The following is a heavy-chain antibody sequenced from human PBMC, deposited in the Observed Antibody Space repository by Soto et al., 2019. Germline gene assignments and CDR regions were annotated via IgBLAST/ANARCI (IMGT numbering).Heavy chain of an antibody. CDR1: GVSISSGNW. J-gene: IGHJ5*02. V-gene: IGHV4-4*02. CDR2: VYRDGSA. Sequence: PSEPLSLTCDVSGVSISSGNWWSWVRQPPGKELEWIGEVYRDGSANYHPSLERRVTISVDTSKNQFSLRLSSVTAADTAIYYCARVLRGWFAPRGQGTQGVVSS. CDR3: ARVLRGWFAP.